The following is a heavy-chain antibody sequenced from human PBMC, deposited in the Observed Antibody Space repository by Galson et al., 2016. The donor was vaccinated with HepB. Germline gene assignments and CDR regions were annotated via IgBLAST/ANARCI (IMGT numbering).Heavy chain of an antibody. V-gene: IGHV1-18*01. CDR2: ISANNNNT. CDR1: GYTFTNYG. D-gene: IGHD5-18*01. J-gene: IGHJ5*02. Sequence: SVKVSCKASGYTFTNYGITWVRQAPGQGLEWMGWISANNNNTIYAQRLQGRFTMTTDTSTNTAYLELSSLRSDDTAVYYCARPKGYSNSWFAGFDPWGQGTLVTVSS. CDR3: ARPKGYSNSWFAGFDP.